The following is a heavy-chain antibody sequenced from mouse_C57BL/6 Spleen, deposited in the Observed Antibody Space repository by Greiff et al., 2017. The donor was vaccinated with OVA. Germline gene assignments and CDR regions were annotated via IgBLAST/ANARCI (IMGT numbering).Heavy chain of an antibody. V-gene: IGHV1-4*01. CDR2: INPSSGYT. CDR3: ARLGSQDWFAY. Sequence: VQLQQSGAELARPGASVKMSCKASGYTFTSYTMHWVKQRPGQGLEWIGYINPSSGYTKYNQKFKDKATLTADKSSSTAYMQLSSLTSEDSAVYYCARLGSQDWFAYWGQGTLVTVSA. CDR1: GYTFTSYT. J-gene: IGHJ3*01.